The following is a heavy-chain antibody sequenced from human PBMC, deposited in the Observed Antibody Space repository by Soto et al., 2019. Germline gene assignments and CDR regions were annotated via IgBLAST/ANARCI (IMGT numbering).Heavy chain of an antibody. J-gene: IGHJ4*02. CDR1: GYTFTSYY. CDR3: ARDLIGGSGSQYIDY. D-gene: IGHD3-10*01. Sequence: ASVKVSCKASGYTFTSYYMHWVRQAPGQGLEWMGIINPSGGSTSYAQKFQGRVTMTRDTSTSTVYMELSSLRSEDTAVYYCARDLIGGSGSQYIDYWGQGTLVTVSS. V-gene: IGHV1-46*03. CDR2: INPSGGST.